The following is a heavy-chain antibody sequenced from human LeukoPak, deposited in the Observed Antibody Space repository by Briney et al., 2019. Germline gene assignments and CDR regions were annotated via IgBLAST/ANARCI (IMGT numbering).Heavy chain of an antibody. D-gene: IGHD1-26*01. CDR1: GFTFSSYS. J-gene: IGHJ4*02. CDR2: ISSSSSYI. V-gene: IGHV3-21*01. Sequence: GGSLRLSCAASGFTFSSYSMNWVRQAPGKGLEWVSSISSSSSYIYYADSVKGRFTISRDNAKNSLYLQMNSLRAEDTAVYYCARGGGGSLTSFDYWGQGTLVTVSS. CDR3: ARGGGGSLTSFDY.